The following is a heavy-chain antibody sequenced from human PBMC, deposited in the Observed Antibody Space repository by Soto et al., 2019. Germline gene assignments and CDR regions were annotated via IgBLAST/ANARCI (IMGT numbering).Heavy chain of an antibody. Sequence: SETLSLTCTVSGGSISSYYWSWIRQPPGKGLEWIAYIYYRGSTNYNPSLKSRLSISVDTSKNQFSLKLSSVTAADTAVYYCARRIPTAGLFDYWGQGTLVTVSS. CDR1: GGSISSYY. CDR2: IYYRGST. CDR3: ARRIPTAGLFDY. V-gene: IGHV4-59*08. D-gene: IGHD6-13*01. J-gene: IGHJ4*02.